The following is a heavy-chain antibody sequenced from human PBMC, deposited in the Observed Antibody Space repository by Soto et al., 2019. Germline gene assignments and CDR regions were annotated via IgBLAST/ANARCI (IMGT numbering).Heavy chain of an antibody. J-gene: IGHJ4*02. CDR3: AKGRGGSGSLTPLVDF. V-gene: IGHV3-23*01. Sequence: EVQLLESGGGLVQPGGSLRLSCAASGFTFNNYAMTWVRQAPGKGLEWVSAISGGGDTTSYADSVKGRFTVSRDGSKNTLYMQMGSLRAEDTALYYCAKGRGGSGSLTPLVDFWGQGTLVTVSS. CDR2: ISGGGDTT. D-gene: IGHD3-10*01. CDR1: GFTFNNYA.